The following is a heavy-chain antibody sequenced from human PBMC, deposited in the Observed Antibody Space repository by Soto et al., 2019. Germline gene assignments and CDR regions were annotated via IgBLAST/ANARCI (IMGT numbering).Heavy chain of an antibody. CDR3: ATRRDYYGSGSYYPNWFDP. CDR1: GYTFTSYD. CDR2: MNPNSGNT. J-gene: IGHJ5*02. D-gene: IGHD3-10*01. Sequence: QVQLVQSGAEVKKPGASVKVSCKASGYTFTSYDINWVRQATGQGLEWMGWMNPNSGNTGYAQKFQGRVTMTRNTSISTAYMELSSLRSEDTAVYYCATRRDYYGSGSYYPNWFDPWGQGTLVTVSS. V-gene: IGHV1-8*01.